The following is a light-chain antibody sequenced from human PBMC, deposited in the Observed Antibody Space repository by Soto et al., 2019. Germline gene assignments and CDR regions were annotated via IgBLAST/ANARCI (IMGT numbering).Light chain of an antibody. CDR2: DVT. V-gene: IGLV2-14*03. CDR3: SSYTNKDTLL. CDR1: SSDVGGYDH. Sequence: QSALTQPASVSGSPGQSITISCTGTSSDVGGYDHVSWYQQHPGKAPKLIIYDVTVRPSGISPRFSGSKSDNTASLAVSGLQPADEADYYCSSYTNKDTLLFGGGTKLTVL. J-gene: IGLJ3*02.